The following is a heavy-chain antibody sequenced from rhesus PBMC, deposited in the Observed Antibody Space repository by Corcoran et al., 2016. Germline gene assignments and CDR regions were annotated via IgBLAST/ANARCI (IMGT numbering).Heavy chain of an antibody. J-gene: IGHJ4*01. CDR1: GASISSSW. V-gene: IGHV4-80*01. CDR3: ARVPLYLLDWV. CDR2: IDGNYANT. D-gene: IGHD3-3*01. Sequence: QVQLQESGPGLVKPSETLSLTCAVSGASISSSWWTWIRQSPGKGREWSGEIDGNYANTNYNPSLKSRVTISKDASKSHFSLMLNSVTAADTAVYYCARVPLYLLDWVWGQGVLVTVSS.